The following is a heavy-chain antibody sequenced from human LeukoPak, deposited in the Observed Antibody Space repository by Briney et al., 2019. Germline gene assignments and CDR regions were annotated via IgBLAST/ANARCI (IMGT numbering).Heavy chain of an antibody. CDR2: IYYSGST. J-gene: IGHJ4*02. D-gene: IGHD1-26*01. V-gene: IGHV4-59*01. CDR1: GGSISSYY. Sequence: MASETLSLTCTVSGGSISSYYWSWIRQPPGKGLEWIGYIYYSGSTNYNPSLKSRVTISVDTSKNQFSLKLSSVTAADTAVYYCASVDSGSYYVGYWGQGTLVTVSS. CDR3: ASVDSGSYYVGY.